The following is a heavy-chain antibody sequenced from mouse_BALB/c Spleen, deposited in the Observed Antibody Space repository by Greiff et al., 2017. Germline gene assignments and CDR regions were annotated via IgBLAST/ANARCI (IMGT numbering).Heavy chain of an antibody. CDR2: ISSGSSTI. V-gene: IGHV5-17*02. CDR1: GFTFSSFG. CDR3: ARGGGYGDYFDY. Sequence: EVKLMESGGGLVQPGGSRKLSCAASGFTFSSFGMHWVRQAPAKGLEWVAYISSGSSTIYYADTVKGRFTISRDNPKNTLFLQMTSLRSEDTAMYYCARGGGYGDYFDYWGQGTTLTVSS. J-gene: IGHJ2*01. D-gene: IGHD2-2*01.